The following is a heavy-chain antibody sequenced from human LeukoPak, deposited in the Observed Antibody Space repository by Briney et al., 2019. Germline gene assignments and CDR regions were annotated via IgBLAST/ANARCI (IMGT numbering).Heavy chain of an antibody. CDR1: GYTLTSYG. CDR3: ARGAYGDK. J-gene: IGHJ4*02. CDR2: ISTQSGNT. V-gene: IGHV1-18*01. D-gene: IGHD4-17*01. Sequence: ASVKVSCAASGYTLTSYGINWMRQAPGQGLEWMGWISTQSGNTNYAQKVQDRLTLTTDRSTNTAYMELRSLRADDTAVYYCARGAYGDKWGQGTLVTVSS.